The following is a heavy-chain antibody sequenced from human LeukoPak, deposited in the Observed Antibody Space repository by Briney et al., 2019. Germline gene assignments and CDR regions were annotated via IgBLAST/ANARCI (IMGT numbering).Heavy chain of an antibody. Sequence: ASVKVSCKASGYTFTGYYMHWVRQAPGQGLEWMGWINPNSGGTNYARKFQGRVTMTRDTSISTAYMELSRLRSDDTAVYYCARGGEHYYDSSGYYLDYWGQGTLVTVSS. J-gene: IGHJ4*02. CDR1: GYTFTGYY. V-gene: IGHV1-2*02. CDR3: ARGGEHYYDSSGYYLDY. CDR2: INPNSGGT. D-gene: IGHD3-22*01.